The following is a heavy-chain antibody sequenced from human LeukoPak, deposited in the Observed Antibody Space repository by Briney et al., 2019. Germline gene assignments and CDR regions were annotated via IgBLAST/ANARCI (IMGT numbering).Heavy chain of an antibody. Sequence: KSSETLSLTCAVPGGSFNSNYWTWVRQPPGKGLEWTGEIYHNGNSNYNPYLWSRVTISVDTSKNQFSLRLTSVTAADTAVYYCASARWDVWGRGTSVSVSS. V-gene: IGHV4-34*01. CDR1: GGSFNSNY. CDR3: ASARWDV. J-gene: IGHJ6*02. CDR2: IYHNGNS. D-gene: IGHD4-17*01.